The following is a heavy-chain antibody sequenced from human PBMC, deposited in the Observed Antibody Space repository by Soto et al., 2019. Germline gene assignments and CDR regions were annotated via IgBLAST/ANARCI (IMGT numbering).Heavy chain of an antibody. J-gene: IGHJ3*02. CDR2: INHSGST. V-gene: IGHV4-34*01. CDR1: GGSFSGYY. Sequence: SETLSLTCAVYGGSFSGYYWSWIRQPPGKGLEWIGEINHSGSTNYNPSLKSRVTISVDTSKNQFSLKLSSVTAADTAVYYCARVGGTAMVHPDAFDIWGQGTTVTVSS. CDR3: ARVGGTAMVHPDAFDI. D-gene: IGHD5-18*01.